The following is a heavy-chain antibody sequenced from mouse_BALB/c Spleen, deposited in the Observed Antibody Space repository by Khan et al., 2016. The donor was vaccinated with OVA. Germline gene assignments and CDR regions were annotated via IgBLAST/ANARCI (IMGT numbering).Heavy chain of an antibody. J-gene: IGHJ3*01. CDR1: GYSITSDYA. CDR3: ARKDYYDYDPFPD. V-gene: IGHV3-2*02. CDR2: ITYSGNT. D-gene: IGHD2-4*01. Sequence: EVKLEESGPGLVKPSQSLYLTCTVTGYSITSDYAWNWIRQFPGNKLEWMGYITYSGNTRFNPSLKSRTSITRDTSKNQFFLQLNSVTTEDTATYYCARKDYYDYDPFPDWGQGTLVTVSA.